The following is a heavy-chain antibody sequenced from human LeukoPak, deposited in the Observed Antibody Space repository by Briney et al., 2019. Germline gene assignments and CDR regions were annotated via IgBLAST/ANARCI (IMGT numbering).Heavy chain of an antibody. CDR2: ISTSGST. D-gene: IGHD1-26*01. CDR3: ARNELRSYGLVHY. CDR1: GDSMGNDY. Sequence: PSETLSLTCTVSGDSMGNDYWSWIRQSAGKGLERIGRISTSGSTDYNPSLRSRVTMSVDTSRNQFSLTLTSMTAADTAVYYCARNELRSYGLVHYWGQGTLVTVSS. V-gene: IGHV4-4*07. J-gene: IGHJ4*02.